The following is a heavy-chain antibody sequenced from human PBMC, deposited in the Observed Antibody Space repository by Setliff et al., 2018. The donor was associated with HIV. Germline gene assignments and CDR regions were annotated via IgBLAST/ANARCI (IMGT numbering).Heavy chain of an antibody. CDR3: ARGGSSGLDY. Sequence: PSETLSLTCSVSSDSITTYYWTWIRQPVGKGLEWIGRNFTSGSTNYNPSLKSRVTMSFDRSKNQFSLKLTSMTAADTAVYYCARGGSSGLDYWGQGTPVTVSS. J-gene: IGHJ4*02. V-gene: IGHV4-4*07. CDR1: SDSITTYY. D-gene: IGHD3-16*01. CDR2: NFTSGST.